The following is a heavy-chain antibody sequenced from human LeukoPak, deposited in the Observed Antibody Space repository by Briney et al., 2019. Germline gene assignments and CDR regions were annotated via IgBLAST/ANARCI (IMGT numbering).Heavy chain of an antibody. V-gene: IGHV4-39*01. D-gene: IGHD6-19*01. J-gene: IGHJ6*02. CDR1: GGSISSSSFN. CDR2: IYYSGST. Sequence: KASETLSLTWTVSGGSISSSSFNWGWIRQPPGKGLEWIASIYYSGSTNYKPSLKSRVTISVDTSKNQFSLKLSSVTAADTAVYYCASGRPQYSSGWYMDYYYGMDVWGQGTTVTVSS. CDR3: ASGRPQYSSGWYMDYYYGMDV.